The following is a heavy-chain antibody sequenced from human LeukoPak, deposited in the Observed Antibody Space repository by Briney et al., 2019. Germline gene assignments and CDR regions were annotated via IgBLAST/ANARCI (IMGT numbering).Heavy chain of an antibody. J-gene: IGHJ6*02. CDR1: GFTFGNYG. V-gene: IGHV3-30*18. Sequence: GGSLRLSCAVSGFTFGNYGMHWVRQAPGKGLEWVALISYDGSSEYYAGSVKGRFTISRDNSKITVYLQMNSLKAEDTAVYYCAKELYNYGDYGAEGLNVGGQGTTVTVS. CDR2: ISYDGSSE. CDR3: AKELYNYGDYGAEGLNV. D-gene: IGHD4-17*01.